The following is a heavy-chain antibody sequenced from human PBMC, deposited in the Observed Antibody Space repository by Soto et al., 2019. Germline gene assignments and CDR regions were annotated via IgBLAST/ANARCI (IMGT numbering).Heavy chain of an antibody. J-gene: IGHJ3*02. CDR1: GFTVSRNY. Sequence: TGGSLRLSCAASGFTVSRNYMSWVRQAPGKGLEWVSVIYSGGSTYYADSVKGRFTISRDNSKNTLYLQMNSLRAEDTAVYYCARDSHSSGWYHDAFDIWGQGTMVTVSS. CDR2: IYSGGST. D-gene: IGHD6-19*01. CDR3: ARDSHSSGWYHDAFDI. V-gene: IGHV3-53*01.